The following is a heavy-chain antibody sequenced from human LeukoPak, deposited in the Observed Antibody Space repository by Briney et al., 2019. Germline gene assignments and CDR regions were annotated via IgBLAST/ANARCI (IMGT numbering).Heavy chain of an antibody. Sequence: QPGGSLRLSCAASGFTFSSFAMHWVRQAPGKGLEWVSIISVSGGSTYYADSVKGRFTISRDNAQNSLSLSMSSLRGDDTAVYYCARGARVRSDWYAEDGFDIWGQGTMVTVSS. CDR3: ARGARVRSDWYAEDGFDI. J-gene: IGHJ3*02. CDR1: GFTFSSFA. D-gene: IGHD6-19*01. CDR2: ISVSGGST. V-gene: IGHV3-23*01.